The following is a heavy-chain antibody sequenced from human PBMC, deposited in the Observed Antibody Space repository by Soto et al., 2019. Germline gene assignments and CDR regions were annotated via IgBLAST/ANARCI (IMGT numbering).Heavy chain of an antibody. Sequence: QVQLMQSGGEVKKPGSSVKVSCQASGGTFSRYGIAWVRQAPGQGLEWMGGIMPLFGTTKYAQKFQGRVTMTADTSTYTVYMELRSLRLDDTAVYYCARGGYGYGKLWGQGTLVTVSS. CDR2: IMPLFGTT. CDR1: GGTFSRYG. J-gene: IGHJ4*02. CDR3: ARGGYGYGKL. V-gene: IGHV1-69*06. D-gene: IGHD5-18*01.